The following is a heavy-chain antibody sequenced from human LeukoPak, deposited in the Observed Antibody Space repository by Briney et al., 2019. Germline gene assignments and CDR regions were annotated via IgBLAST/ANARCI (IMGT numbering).Heavy chain of an antibody. CDR1: GYTFASYG. Sequence: ASVKVSCKASGYTFASYGISWVRQAPGQGLEWMGWIRGFNGNANHAQNLQDRVTMTTDTSTSTAYMELRSLRSDDTAVYFCARVPNQYCTSRCYYTAFDIWGQGTMVTVSS. D-gene: IGHD2/OR15-2a*01. J-gene: IGHJ3*02. CDR3: ARVPNQYCTSRCYYTAFDI. V-gene: IGHV1-18*01. CDR2: IRGFNGNA.